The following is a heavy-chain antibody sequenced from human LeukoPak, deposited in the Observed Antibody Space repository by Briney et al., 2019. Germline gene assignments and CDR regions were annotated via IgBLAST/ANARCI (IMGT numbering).Heavy chain of an antibody. CDR1: GFTFSNAW. CDR3: ARRGWSSPAAV. D-gene: IGHD6-19*01. Sequence: GSLRLSCAASGFTFSNAWMSWIRQPPGKGLEWIGEINHSGSTNYNPSLKSRVTISVDTSKNQFSLKLSSVTAADTAVYYCARRGWSSPAAVWGKGTTVTVSS. J-gene: IGHJ6*04. V-gene: IGHV4-34*01. CDR2: INHSGST.